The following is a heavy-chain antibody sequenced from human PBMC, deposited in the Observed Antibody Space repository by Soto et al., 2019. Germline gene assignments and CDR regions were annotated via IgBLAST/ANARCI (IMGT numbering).Heavy chain of an antibody. Sequence: PSETLSLTCTVSGGSISSGGYYWSWIRQHPGKGLEWIGYIYYSGSTYYNPSLKSRVTISVDTSKNQFSLKLSSVTAADTAVYYCARIRYYDSSGLDYWGQGTLRTVSS. V-gene: IGHV4-31*03. D-gene: IGHD3-22*01. CDR3: ARIRYYDSSGLDY. CDR2: IYYSGST. CDR1: GGSISSGGYY. J-gene: IGHJ4*02.